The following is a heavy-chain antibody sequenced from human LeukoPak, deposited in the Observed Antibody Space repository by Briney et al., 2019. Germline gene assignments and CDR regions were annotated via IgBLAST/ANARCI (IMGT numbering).Heavy chain of an antibody. CDR2: IYYSGST. CDR3: ASAPYDSSGYYFTGFDY. CDR1: GGSISSYY. Sequence: PETLSLTCTVSGGSISSYYWSWIRQPPGKGLEWIGNIYYSGSTNYNPSLKSRVTISVDTSKNQFSLKLSSVTAADTAVYYCASAPYDSSGYYFTGFDYWGQGTLDTVSS. V-gene: IGHV4-59*01. D-gene: IGHD3-22*01. J-gene: IGHJ4*02.